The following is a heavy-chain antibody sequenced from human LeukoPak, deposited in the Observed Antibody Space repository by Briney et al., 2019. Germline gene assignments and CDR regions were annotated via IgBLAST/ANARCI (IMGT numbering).Heavy chain of an antibody. CDR3: AKGSYYDSSGSFYFDY. V-gene: IGHV3-48*01. D-gene: IGHD3-22*01. J-gene: IGHJ4*02. CDR2: ISSGSSTI. CDR1: GFTFSSYS. Sequence: GGSLRLSCAASGFTFSSYSMNWVRQAPGKGLEWVSYISSGSSTIYYADSVKGRFTISRDNSKNTLYVQVNSLGTEDTAAYYCAKGSYYDSSGSFYFDYWGQGTLVTVSS.